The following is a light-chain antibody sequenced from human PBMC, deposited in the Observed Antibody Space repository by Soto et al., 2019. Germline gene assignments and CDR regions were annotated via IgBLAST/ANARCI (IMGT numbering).Light chain of an antibody. CDR1: QSVGNY. Sequence: DIVLPPSPDTLSFSPEPRATLSCRASQSVGNYLAWYQQTPGQAPRLLIYDASNRATGIPARFSGSGSGTDFTLTISYLEPEDFAVFYCQQRSNWPPTFGQGTKVDIK. J-gene: IGKJ1*01. V-gene: IGKV3-11*01. CDR2: DAS. CDR3: QQRSNWPPT.